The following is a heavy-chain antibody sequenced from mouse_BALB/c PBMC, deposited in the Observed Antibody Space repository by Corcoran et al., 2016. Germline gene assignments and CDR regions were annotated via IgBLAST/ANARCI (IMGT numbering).Heavy chain of an antibody. Sequence: DVQLQESGPGLVKPSQSLSLTCSVTGYSITSGYYWNWIRQFPGNKLEWMGYISYDGSNNYNPSLKNRISITRDTSKNQFFLKLNSVTTEDTATYYCARVYDYDYAMDYWGQGTSVTVSS. V-gene: IGHV3-6*02. CDR2: ISYDGSN. D-gene: IGHD2-4*01. CDR1: GYSITSGYY. CDR3: ARVYDYDYAMDY. J-gene: IGHJ4*01.